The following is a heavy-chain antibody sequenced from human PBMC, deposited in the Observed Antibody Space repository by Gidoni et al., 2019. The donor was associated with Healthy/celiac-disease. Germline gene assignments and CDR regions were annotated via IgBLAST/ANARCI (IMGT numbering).Heavy chain of an antibody. J-gene: IGHJ5*02. Sequence: QVQLVQSGAEVKKPGSSVKVSFKASGGTFSSYAISWVRKAPGQGLEWMGGVIPIFGTANYAQKFQGRVTITADESTSTAYMELSSLRSEDTAVYYCARDLWRAAAAPPYNWFDPWGQGTLVTVSS. CDR1: GGTFSSYA. CDR2: VIPIFGTA. V-gene: IGHV1-69*01. D-gene: IGHD2-2*01. CDR3: ARDLWRAAAAPPYNWFDP.